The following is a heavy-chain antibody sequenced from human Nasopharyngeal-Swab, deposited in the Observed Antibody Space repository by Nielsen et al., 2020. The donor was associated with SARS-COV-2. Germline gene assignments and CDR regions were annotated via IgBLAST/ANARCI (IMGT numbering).Heavy chain of an antibody. CDR2: IYYSGST. J-gene: IGHJ4*02. Sequence: SETLSLTGTVSGGSVSSGSYYWNWIRQPPGKGLEWIGNIYYSGSTNYNPSLKSRVTISVDTSKNQFSLKLSSVTAADTAVYYCARVLTTTVTIDYWGQGTLVTVSS. CDR3: ARVLTTTVTIDY. V-gene: IGHV4-61*01. D-gene: IGHD4-17*01. CDR1: GGSVSSGSYY.